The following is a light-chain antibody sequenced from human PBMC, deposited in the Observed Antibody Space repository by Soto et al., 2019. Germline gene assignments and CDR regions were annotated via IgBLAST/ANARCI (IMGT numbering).Light chain of an antibody. V-gene: IGKV1-6*01. CDR3: LQDHNYPHT. CDR2: TAS. Sequence: AIQMTQYPSSLSASVGDRVTITCRASQGIRNDLGWYQQKPGKAPKLLIYTASTLQSGVPSRFSGSGFGTDFTLTISSLQPEDFATYYCLQDHNYPHTFGQGTKLEIK. J-gene: IGKJ2*01. CDR1: QGIRND.